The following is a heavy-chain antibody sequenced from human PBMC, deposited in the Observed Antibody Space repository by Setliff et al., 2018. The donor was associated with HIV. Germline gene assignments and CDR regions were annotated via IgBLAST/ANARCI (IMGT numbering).Heavy chain of an antibody. D-gene: IGHD3-22*01. CDR2: IKDTGAT. Sequence: SETLSLTCSVSGASISGINYYWTWIRQPAGKGLEWLGHIKDTGATNYSPSLKSRVTMSIDTSNKQFSLKLSSVTAADTAVYYCARCHQFDYYDSSGYYYNWFDPWGQGTLVTVSP. CDR3: ARCHQFDYYDSSGYYYNWFDP. J-gene: IGHJ5*02. CDR1: GASISGINYY. V-gene: IGHV4-61*09.